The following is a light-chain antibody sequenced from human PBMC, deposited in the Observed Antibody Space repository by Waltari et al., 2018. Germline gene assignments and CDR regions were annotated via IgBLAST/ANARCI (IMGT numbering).Light chain of an antibody. CDR2: APS. CDR3: QQYYSYPLT. V-gene: IGKV1-8*01. CDR1: QGISSY. J-gene: IGKJ2*01. Sequence: AIRMTQSPSSLSASTGDRVTITCRASQGISSYLAWYQQKPGKAPKLLIYAPSTLQSGVPSRFSGSGSGTDFTLTISCLQSEDFATYYCQQYYSYPLTFGQGTKLEIK.